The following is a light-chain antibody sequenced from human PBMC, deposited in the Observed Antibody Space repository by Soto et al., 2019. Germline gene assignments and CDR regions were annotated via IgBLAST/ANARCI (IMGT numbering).Light chain of an antibody. CDR3: QQYGSSYT. J-gene: IGKJ3*01. Sequence: EIVLTQSPGTLSLSPGERATLSCRASQSVRSNYLAWYQQQPGQAPRLLIYGTSTRDTGIPDRFSGSGSGTDFTLTISRLEPEDFAGYYCQQYGSSYTFGPGTKVEIK. CDR2: GTS. V-gene: IGKV3-20*01. CDR1: QSVRSNY.